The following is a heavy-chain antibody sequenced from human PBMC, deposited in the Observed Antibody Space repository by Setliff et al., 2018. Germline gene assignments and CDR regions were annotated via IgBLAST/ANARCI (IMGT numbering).Heavy chain of an antibody. D-gene: IGHD1-26*01. V-gene: IGHV1-2*06. CDR1: GYPFTDYY. CDR3: ARHVLNRGTYPRPCDS. Sequence: ASVKVSCKTSGYPFTDYYIHWVRQAPGQGLEWMGRINPNSGATNFAQKFQGRVTMTRDTSISTAYMDLSRLRSDDTAVYYCARHVLNRGTYPRPCDSWGQGTLVTVS. CDR2: INPNSGAT. J-gene: IGHJ4*02.